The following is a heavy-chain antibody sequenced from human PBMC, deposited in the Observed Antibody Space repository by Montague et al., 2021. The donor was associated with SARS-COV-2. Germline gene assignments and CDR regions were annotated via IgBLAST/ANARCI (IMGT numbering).Heavy chain of an antibody. Sequence: SETLSLTCTVSGGSISSSSYYWGWIRQLPGKGLEWIGSIFYSGSTDYNPSLKGRVTIPVDTSKNQFSLKLSSVTAADTAVYYCASMVRAQVYYFDYWGQGTLVTVSS. V-gene: IGHV4-39*01. D-gene: IGHD3-10*01. CDR2: IFYSGST. CDR1: GGSISSSSYY. J-gene: IGHJ4*02. CDR3: ASMVRAQVYYFDY.